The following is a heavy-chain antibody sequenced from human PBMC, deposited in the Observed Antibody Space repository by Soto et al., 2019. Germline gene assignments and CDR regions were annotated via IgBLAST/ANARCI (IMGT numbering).Heavy chain of an antibody. CDR1: GYTFTSYD. Sequence: QVQLVQSGAEVKKPGASVKVSCKASGYTFTSYDINWVRQATGQGLEWRGWMNPNSGNTGYAQKCQGRVTKTRNTSISTASMQLSSVRSEDSAVYYCARAVSSYFGLWGRGTLVTVSS. CDR3: ARAVSSYFGL. D-gene: IGHD3-10*01. V-gene: IGHV1-8*01. J-gene: IGHJ2*01. CDR2: MNPNSGNT.